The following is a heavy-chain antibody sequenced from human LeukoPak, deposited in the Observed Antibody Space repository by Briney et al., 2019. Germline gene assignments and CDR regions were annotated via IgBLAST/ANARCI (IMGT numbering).Heavy chain of an antibody. V-gene: IGHV3-21*01. J-gene: IGHJ4*02. Sequence: GGSLRLSCAASGSTFSSSRMNWVRQAPGKWLEWVSSISRSSSYIYYADSAKGRFTISRDNAKNSLYLQMNSLRAEDTAVYYCARGSRYSYVQDYWGQGTLVTVSS. CDR1: GSTFSSSR. D-gene: IGHD5-18*01. CDR3: ARGSRYSYVQDY. CDR2: ISRSSSYI.